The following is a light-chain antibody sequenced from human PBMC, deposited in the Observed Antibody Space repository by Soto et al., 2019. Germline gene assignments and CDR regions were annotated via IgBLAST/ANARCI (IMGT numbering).Light chain of an antibody. CDR2: VAS. Sequence: DIQLTQSPSFLSASVGDRVTITCRASQGISSYLAWYQQKPGKAPKLLIYVASTLQSGVPSRFSGSGSGTEFTLTNSSLQPEDFATYYCQQLNSYPSLTFGGGTKVEIK. CDR3: QQLNSYPSLT. J-gene: IGKJ4*01. V-gene: IGKV1-9*01. CDR1: QGISSY.